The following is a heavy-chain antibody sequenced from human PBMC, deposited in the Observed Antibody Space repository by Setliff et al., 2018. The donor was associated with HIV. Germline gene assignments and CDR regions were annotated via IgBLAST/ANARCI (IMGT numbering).Heavy chain of an antibody. J-gene: IGHJ4*02. Sequence: GGSLRLSCAASGFTFSNYAMNWVRQAPGKGLEWVSYISSSSSTIYYADSVKGRFTISRDNAKNSLYLQTNSLRAEDTAVYYCARENRPGIYWGQGTRVTVSS. CDR3: ARENRPGIY. CDR2: ISSSSSTI. CDR1: GFTFSNYA. V-gene: IGHV3-48*01. D-gene: IGHD6-6*01.